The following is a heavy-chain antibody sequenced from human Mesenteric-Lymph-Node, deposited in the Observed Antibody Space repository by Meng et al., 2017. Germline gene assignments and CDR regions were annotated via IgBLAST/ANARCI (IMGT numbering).Heavy chain of an antibody. D-gene: IGHD2-21*02. CDR2: ISDTADYT. CDR3: AKGPLSSDRSQPLNFDS. CDR1: GYTFISYA. V-gene: IGHV3-23*01. Sequence: GESLKISCAASGYTFISYALSWVRQAPGKGLEWVSTISDTADYTYYADSVRGRFTTSRDNSKSSLFLQMNSLRAEDTAIYYCAKGPLSSDRSQPLNFDSWGQGTLVTVSS. J-gene: IGHJ4*02.